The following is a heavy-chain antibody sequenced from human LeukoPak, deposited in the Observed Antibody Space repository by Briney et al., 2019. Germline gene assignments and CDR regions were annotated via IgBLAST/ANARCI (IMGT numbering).Heavy chain of an antibody. CDR1: GFTFSSYS. D-gene: IGHD3-10*01. CDR2: ISSSSSYI. CDR3: ARTPDPYGSGSYYFDY. V-gene: IGHV3-21*01. Sequence: GGSLRLSCAASGFTFSSYSMNRVRQAPGKGLEWVSSISSSSSYIYYADSVKGRFTISRDNAKNSLYLQMNSLRAEDTAVYYCARTPDPYGSGSYYFDYWGQGTLVTVSS. J-gene: IGHJ4*02.